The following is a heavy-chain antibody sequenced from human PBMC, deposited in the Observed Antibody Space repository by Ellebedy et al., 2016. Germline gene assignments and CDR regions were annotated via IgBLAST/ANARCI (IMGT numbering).Heavy chain of an antibody. J-gene: IGHJ6*02. Sequence: GESLKISCAASGFTVSSFGMNWVRHAPGKGLEWVSSIGDSGTHIYYADSVRGRFTISRDNSKNTLYLQMNSLRAEDTAVYYCAKDYSGLRGLDVWGQGTTVTVSS. CDR2: IGDSGTHI. V-gene: IGHV3-21*04. D-gene: IGHD5-12*01. CDR1: GFTVSSFG. CDR3: AKDYSGLRGLDV.